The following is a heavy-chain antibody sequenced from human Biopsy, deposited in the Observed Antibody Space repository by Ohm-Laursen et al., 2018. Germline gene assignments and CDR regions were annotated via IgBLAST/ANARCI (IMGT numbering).Heavy chain of an antibody. CDR3: ARDRDRRGWFDP. Sequence: SETLSLTCAVYGESFNGYYWSWIRQTPGKGLEWIGEINHSGRTNYNPSLKSRVTMSVDTSKNKFSLRVSSVTAADTAVYYCARDRDRRGWFDPWGQGTLVTVSS. V-gene: IGHV4-34*01. J-gene: IGHJ5*02. CDR1: GESFNGYY. CDR2: INHSGRT. D-gene: IGHD1-14*01.